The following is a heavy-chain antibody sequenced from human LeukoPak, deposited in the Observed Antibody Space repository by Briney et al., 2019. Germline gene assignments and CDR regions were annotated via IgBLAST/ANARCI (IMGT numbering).Heavy chain of an antibody. Sequence: GGSLRLSCAASGFTFSSYSMNWVRQAPGKGLEWVSYISSSSSTIYYADSVKGRFTISRDNAKNSLYLQMNSLRAEDTAVYSCARDPPIRMGSWGQGTLVTVSS. CDR1: GFTFSSYS. V-gene: IGHV3-48*01. J-gene: IGHJ4*02. CDR3: ARDPPIRMGS. D-gene: IGHD2-15*01. CDR2: ISSSSSTI.